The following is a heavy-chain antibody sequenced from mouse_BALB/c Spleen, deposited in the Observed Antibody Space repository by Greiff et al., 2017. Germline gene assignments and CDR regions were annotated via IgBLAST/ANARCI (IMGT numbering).Heavy chain of an antibody. D-gene: IGHD3-1*01. Sequence: EVMLVESGGGLVKPGGSLKLSCAASGFTFSSYAMSWVRQTPEKRLEWVASIGSGGSTYYPDSVKGRFTISRDNARNILYLQMSSLRSEDTAMYYCARGLGYAMDYWGRGTSVTVSS. V-gene: IGHV5-6-5*01. CDR3: ARGLGYAMDY. J-gene: IGHJ4*01. CDR2: IGSGGST. CDR1: GFTFSSYA.